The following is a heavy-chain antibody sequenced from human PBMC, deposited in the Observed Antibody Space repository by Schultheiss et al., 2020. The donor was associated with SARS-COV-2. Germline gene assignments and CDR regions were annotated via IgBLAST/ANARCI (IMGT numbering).Heavy chain of an antibody. V-gene: IGHV3-23*01. Sequence: GGSLRLSCAASGYSFSSYAMTWVRQAPGKGLEWVSNISINGANSYYADSVKGRFAISRDNSKNTLNLQMNSLRAEDTALYYCAKNGIMIVPTASDNWFDPWGQGTLVTVSS. J-gene: IGHJ5*02. CDR1: GYSFSSYA. D-gene: IGHD3-16*01. CDR3: AKNGIMIVPTASDNWFDP. CDR2: ISINGANS.